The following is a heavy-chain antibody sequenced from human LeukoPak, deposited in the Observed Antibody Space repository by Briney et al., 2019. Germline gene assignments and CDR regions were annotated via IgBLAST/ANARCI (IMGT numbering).Heavy chain of an antibody. CDR3: ARGAGWSLRWFDP. CDR1: GGSFNSYS. V-gene: IGHV4-59*01. J-gene: IGHJ5*02. Sequence: KPSETLSLTCTLSGGSFNSYSWSWIRQPPGKGLEWIGYISHGGSTNYNPSLTSRVTMSVDTSKNRFSLNLISVTAADTDVYYCARGAGWSLRWFDPWGQGTLVTVSS. D-gene: IGHD6-19*01. CDR2: ISHGGST.